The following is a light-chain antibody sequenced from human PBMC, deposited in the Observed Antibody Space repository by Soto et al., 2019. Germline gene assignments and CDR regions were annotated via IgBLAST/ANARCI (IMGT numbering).Light chain of an antibody. CDR2: GAS. Sequence: EMVWRQSPGTLFFSPGETATFSCRASRRVGSSYLAWYQQKPGKAPRLRIYGASSRATGIPDRFSGSGSGTDFTLTISRLEPEDFAVYYCQQYGSSPITFGQGTRLEIK. V-gene: IGKV3-20*01. CDR1: RRVGSSY. J-gene: IGKJ5*01. CDR3: QQYGSSPIT.